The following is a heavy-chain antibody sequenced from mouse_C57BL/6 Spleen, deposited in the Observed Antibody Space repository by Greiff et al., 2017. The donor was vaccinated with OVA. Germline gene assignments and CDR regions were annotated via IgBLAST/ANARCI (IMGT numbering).Heavy chain of an antibody. CDR2: ISYDGSN. Sequence: ESGPGLVKPSQSLSLTCSVTGYSITSGYYWNWIRQFPGNKLEWMGYISYDGSNNYNPSLKNRISITRDTSKNQFFLKLNSVTTEDTATYYCARETPLNFDDWGQGTTLTVSS. J-gene: IGHJ2*01. CDR3: ARETPLNFDD. CDR1: GYSITSGYY. V-gene: IGHV3-6*01.